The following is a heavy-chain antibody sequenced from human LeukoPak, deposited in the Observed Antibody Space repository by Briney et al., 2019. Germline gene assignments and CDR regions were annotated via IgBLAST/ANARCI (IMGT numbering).Heavy chain of an antibody. V-gene: IGHV1-18*01. CDR1: GYTFTSYG. J-gene: IGHJ6*02. D-gene: IGHD2-2*01. CDR2: ISAYNGNT. CDR3: ARVVPAANVRYYYYGMDV. Sequence: GASVKVSCKASGYTFTSYGISWVRQAPGQGLEWMGWISAYNGNTNYAQKLQVRVTMTTDTSTSTAYMELRSLRSDDTDVYYCARVVPAANVRYYYYGMDVWGQGTTVTVSS.